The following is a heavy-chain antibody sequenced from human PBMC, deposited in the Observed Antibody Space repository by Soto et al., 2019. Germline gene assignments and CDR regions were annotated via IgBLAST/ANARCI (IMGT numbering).Heavy chain of an antibody. CDR2: LSYDGCIK. D-gene: IGHD2-8*01. CDR3: AKEVLMVYAYLSWCDP. J-gene: IGHJ5*02. V-gene: IGHV3-30*18. Sequence: GLALRLSWAPAGFTCISYGMNCVREAPGKGLEWVAVLSYDGCIKDYADSVMGRFTSSVDNSKNTLYLNVNSRTVEDMPLYYCAKEVLMVYAYLSWCDPWGQGNLVIASS. CDR1: GFTCISYG.